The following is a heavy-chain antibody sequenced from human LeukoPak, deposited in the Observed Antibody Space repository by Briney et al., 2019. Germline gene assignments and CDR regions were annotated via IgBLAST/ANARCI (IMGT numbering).Heavy chain of an antibody. D-gene: IGHD2-21*02. V-gene: IGHV3-73*01. Sequence: GGSLRLSCAASGFTFSDSAIHWVRQASGKGLEWIGRIRSKDNSYATTYAASVKGRFTISRDDSKNTAYLQMDSLKTEDTTVYYCSTGQGDPTPYYDYGMDVWGQGTTVTVSS. CDR1: GFTFSDSA. J-gene: IGHJ6*02. CDR3: STGQGDPTPYYDYGMDV. CDR2: IRSKDNSYAT.